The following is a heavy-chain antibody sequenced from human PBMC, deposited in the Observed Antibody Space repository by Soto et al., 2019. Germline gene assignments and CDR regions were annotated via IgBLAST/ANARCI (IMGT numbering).Heavy chain of an antibody. CDR2: ISYDGSNK. CDR1: GFTFSSYA. V-gene: IGHV3-30-3*01. J-gene: IGHJ6*02. Sequence: PGGSLRLSCAASGFTFSSYAMHWVRQAPGKGLEWVAVISYDGSNKYYADSVKGRFTISRDNSKNTLYLQMNSLRAEDTAVYYCARDPHLTVADSSGMDVWGQGTTVTVSS. D-gene: IGHD6-19*01. CDR3: ARDPHLTVADSSGMDV.